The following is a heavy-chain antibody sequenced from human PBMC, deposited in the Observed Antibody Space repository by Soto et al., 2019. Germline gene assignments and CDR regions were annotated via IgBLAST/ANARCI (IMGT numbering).Heavy chain of an antibody. J-gene: IGHJ5*02. CDR1: GFTFSSYA. CDR3: AKERGGHRLERRGHWFDP. Sequence: GGSLRLSCAASGFTFSSYAMSWVRQAPGKGLEWVSAISGSGGSTYYADSVKGRFTISRDNSKNTLYLQMNSLRAEDTAVYYCAKERGGHRLERRGHWFDPWGQGTLVTVSS. V-gene: IGHV3-23*01. D-gene: IGHD1-1*01. CDR2: ISGSGGST.